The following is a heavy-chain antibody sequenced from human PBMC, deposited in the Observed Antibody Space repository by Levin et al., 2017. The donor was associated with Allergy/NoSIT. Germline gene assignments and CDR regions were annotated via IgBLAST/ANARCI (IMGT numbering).Heavy chain of an antibody. V-gene: IGHV4-34*01. CDR3: ARVNFGPYYDSSGYYYVLDY. Sequence: SCAVYGGSFSGYYWSWIRQPPGKGLEWIGEINHSGSTNYNPSLKSRVTISVDTSKNQFSLKLSSVTAADTAVYYCARVNFGPYYDSSGYYYVLDYWGQGTLVTVSS. CDR1: GGSFSGYY. J-gene: IGHJ4*02. CDR2: INHSGST. D-gene: IGHD3-22*01.